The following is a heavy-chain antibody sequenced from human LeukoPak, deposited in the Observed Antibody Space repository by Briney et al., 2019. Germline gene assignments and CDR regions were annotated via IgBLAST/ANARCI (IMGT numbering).Heavy chain of an antibody. CDR1: GFTFSTFG. CDR2: ISPDGNNE. J-gene: IGHJ4*02. D-gene: IGHD1/OR15-1a*01. V-gene: IGHV3-30*18. Sequence: PGRSLRLSCAASGFTFSTFGIHWVRQAPGKGLEWVAAISPDGNNEYYIDSVKGRFTVSRDNSKNMIYPQMNSLRGEDSAVYYCAKVNNYDDYWGQGTLVTVSS. CDR3: AKVNNYDDY.